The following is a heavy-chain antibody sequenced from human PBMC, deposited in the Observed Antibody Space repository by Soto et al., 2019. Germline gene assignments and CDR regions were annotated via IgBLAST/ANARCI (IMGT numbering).Heavy chain of an antibody. CDR2: IYWNDDK. CDR1: GFSLSTGGRG. V-gene: IGHV2-5*01. D-gene: IGHD4-17*01. Sequence: SGPTLVNPTQALTLTCSFSGFSLSTGGRGVGWIRQPPGKALEWLALIYWNDDKRFSPSLKSRLTITKDTSKNQVVLTMTNMDPVDTATYYCAHRGYGDYPRYNWFGPWGQGTLVTVSS. J-gene: IGHJ5*02. CDR3: AHRGYGDYPRYNWFGP.